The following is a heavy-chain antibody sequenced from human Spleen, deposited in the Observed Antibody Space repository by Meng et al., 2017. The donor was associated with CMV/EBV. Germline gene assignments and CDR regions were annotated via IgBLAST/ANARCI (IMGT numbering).Heavy chain of an antibody. CDR3: ARDGSSSSWYSFDY. V-gene: IGHV4-39*07. CDR1: GGSISSSSYY. D-gene: IGHD6-13*01. J-gene: IGHJ4*02. Sequence: SETLSLTCTVSGGSISSSSYYWGWIRQPPGKGLEWIGSIYYSGSTYYNPSLKSRVTISVDTSKNQFSLKLSSVTAADMAVYYCARDGSSSSWYSFDYWGQGTLVTVSS. CDR2: IYYSGST.